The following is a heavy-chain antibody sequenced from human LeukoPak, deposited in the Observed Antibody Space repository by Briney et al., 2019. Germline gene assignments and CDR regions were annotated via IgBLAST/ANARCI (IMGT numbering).Heavy chain of an antibody. J-gene: IGHJ5*02. CDR2: IIPIFGTA. D-gene: IGHD2-2*01. CDR3: ARGSCSSTSCYHNWFDP. Sequence: GASVKVSFKASGGTFSSYAISWVRQAPGPGLEWMGGIIPIFGTANYAQKFQVRVTITADESTSTAYMELSSLRSEDTAVYYCARGSCSSTSCYHNWFDPWGQGTLVTVSS. CDR1: GGTFSSYA. V-gene: IGHV1-69*13.